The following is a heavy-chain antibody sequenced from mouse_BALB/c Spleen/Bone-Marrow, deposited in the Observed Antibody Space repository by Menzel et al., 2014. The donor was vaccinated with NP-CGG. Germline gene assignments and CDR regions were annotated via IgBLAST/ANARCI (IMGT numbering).Heavy chain of an antibody. V-gene: IGHV1S81*02. Sequence: VQVAESGAELVKPGASVKLSCKASGYTFTSYWMHWVKQRPGQGLEWIGEINPSNGRTNYNEKFKSKATLTVDKSSSTAYMQLSSLTSEDSAVYYCAREGNYYGSIAMDYWGQGTSVTVSS. CDR2: INPSNGRT. J-gene: IGHJ4*01. CDR3: AREGNYYGSIAMDY. CDR1: GYTFTSYW. D-gene: IGHD1-1*01.